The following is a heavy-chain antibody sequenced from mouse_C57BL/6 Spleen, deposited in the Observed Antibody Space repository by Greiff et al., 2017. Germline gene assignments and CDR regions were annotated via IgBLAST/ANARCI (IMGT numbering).Heavy chain of an antibody. CDR3: ARDGRGYFDY. D-gene: IGHD2-3*01. CDR1: GYTFTSYD. J-gene: IGHJ2*01. CDR2: IYPRDGST. V-gene: IGHV1-85*01. Sequence: QVHVKQSGPELVKPGASVKLSCKASGYTFTSYDINWVKQRPGQGLEWIGWIYPRDGSTKYNEKFKGKATLTVDTSSSTAYMELHSLTSEDSAVYFCARDGRGYFDYWGQGTTLTVSS.